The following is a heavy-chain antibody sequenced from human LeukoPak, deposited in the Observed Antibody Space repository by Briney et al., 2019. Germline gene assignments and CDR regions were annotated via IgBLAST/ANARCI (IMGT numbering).Heavy chain of an antibody. J-gene: IGHJ5*02. CDR1: GFTFSSYE. D-gene: IGHD2-2*01. CDR3: ARVVRIVVVPAAIFHNWFDP. Sequence: GGALSLSCAASGFTFSSYEMNWVRRAPGKGLEWVSYISSSGSTIYYADSVKGRFTISRDNAKNSLYLQMNSLRAEDTAVYYCARVVRIVVVPAAIFHNWFDPWGQGTLVTVSS. V-gene: IGHV3-48*03. CDR2: ISSSGSTI.